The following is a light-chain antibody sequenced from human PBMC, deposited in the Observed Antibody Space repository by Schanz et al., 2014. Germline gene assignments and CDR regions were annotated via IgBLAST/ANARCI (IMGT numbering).Light chain of an antibody. CDR2: GAS. J-gene: IGKJ1*01. CDR1: QSVSSS. V-gene: IGKV3-20*01. CDR3: QKYDSAPWT. Sequence: EIVLTQSPGTLSLSPGERATLSCRAGQSVSSSLAWYQQKPGQAPRLLIYGASTRATGIPDRFSGSGSGTDFTLTISSLQPEDVATYYCQKYDSAPWTFGQGTKVEIK.